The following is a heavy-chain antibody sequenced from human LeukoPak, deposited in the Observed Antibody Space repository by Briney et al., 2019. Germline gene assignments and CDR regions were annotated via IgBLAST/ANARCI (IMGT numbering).Heavy chain of an antibody. Sequence: PGGSLRLSCSASGFTFSSYDMFRVRQAPGKGLEYVSVISSNGGTTYYADSVKGRFTISRDNSKNTLYLQMTSLRPEDTAVYYCVKGGYSSGWFPYSFDYWGQGTLVTVSS. D-gene: IGHD6-19*01. J-gene: IGHJ4*02. CDR1: GFTFSSYD. CDR2: ISSNGGTT. V-gene: IGHV3-64D*09. CDR3: VKGGYSSGWFPYSFDY.